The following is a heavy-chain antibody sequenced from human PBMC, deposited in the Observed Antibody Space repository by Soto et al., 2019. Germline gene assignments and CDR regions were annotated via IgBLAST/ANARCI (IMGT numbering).Heavy chain of an antibody. CDR2: IYYSGST. CDR3: ARELRSSWYEYYYYYYGMDV. CDR1: GGSISSSSYY. Sequence: SETLSLTCTVSGGSISSSSYYWGWIRQPPGKGLEWIGSIYYSGSTYYNPSLKSRVTISVDTSKKQFSLKLSSVTAADTAVYYCARELRSSWYEYYYYYYGMDVWGQGTTVTVSS. V-gene: IGHV4-39*02. D-gene: IGHD6-13*01. J-gene: IGHJ6*02.